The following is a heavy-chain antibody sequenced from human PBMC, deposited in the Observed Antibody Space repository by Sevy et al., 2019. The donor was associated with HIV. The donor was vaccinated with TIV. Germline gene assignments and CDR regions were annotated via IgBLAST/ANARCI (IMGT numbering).Heavy chain of an antibody. J-gene: IGHJ6*02. CDR3: ARDDCSSTSCQPYYYYGMDV. CDR2: ISAYNGNT. CDR1: GYTFTSYG. Sequence: ASLKVSCKASGYTFTSYGISWVRQAPGQGLEWMGWISAYNGNTNYAQKLQGRVTMTTDTSTSTAYMELRSLRSDDTAVYYCARDDCSSTSCQPYYYYGMDVWGQWTTVTVSS. D-gene: IGHD2-2*01. V-gene: IGHV1-18*01.